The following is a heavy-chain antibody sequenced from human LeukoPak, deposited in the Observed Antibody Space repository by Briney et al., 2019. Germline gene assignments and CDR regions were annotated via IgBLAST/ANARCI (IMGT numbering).Heavy chain of an antibody. CDR2: ISYDGSNK. J-gene: IGHJ4*02. CDR3: APGGPHFDY. Sequence: QPGRSLRLSCAASGFTFSSYSMHWVRQAPGKGLEWVAVISYDGSNKYYADSVKGRFTISRDNSKNTLYLQMNSLRAEDTAVYYCAPGGPHFDYWGQGTLVTVSS. CDR1: GFTFSSYS. V-gene: IGHV3-30*03.